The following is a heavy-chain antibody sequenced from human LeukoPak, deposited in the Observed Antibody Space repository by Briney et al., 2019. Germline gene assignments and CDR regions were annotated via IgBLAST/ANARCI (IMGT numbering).Heavy chain of an antibody. V-gene: IGHV1-18*01. Sequence: GASVKVSCKASGYTFTSYGISWVRQAPGQGLEWMGWISAYNGNTNYAQKLQGRVTMTTDTSTSTAYMELRSLRSDDTAVYYCARDVVLYSSSKGDYYYYMDVWGKGTTVTVSS. J-gene: IGHJ6*03. CDR1: GYTFTSYG. D-gene: IGHD6-6*01. CDR2: ISAYNGNT. CDR3: ARDVVLYSSSKGDYYYYMDV.